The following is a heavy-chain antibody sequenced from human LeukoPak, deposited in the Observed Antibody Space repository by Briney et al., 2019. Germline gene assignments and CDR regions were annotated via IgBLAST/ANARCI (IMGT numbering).Heavy chain of an antibody. Sequence: GGSLRLSCAASGFTFSSYGMHWVRQAPGKGLEWVAVISYDGSNKYYADSVKGRFTISRDNSKNTLYLQMNSLRAEDTAVYYCAKDMVRGVTPYYYYYGMDVWGQGTTVIVSS. J-gene: IGHJ6*02. D-gene: IGHD3-10*01. V-gene: IGHV3-30*18. CDR1: GFTFSSYG. CDR2: ISYDGSNK. CDR3: AKDMVRGVTPYYYYYGMDV.